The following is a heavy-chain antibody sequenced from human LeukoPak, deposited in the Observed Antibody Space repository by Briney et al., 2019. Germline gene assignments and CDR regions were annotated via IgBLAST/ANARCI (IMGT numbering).Heavy chain of an antibody. CDR3: AGEYDSSGYLPLLY. D-gene: IGHD3-22*01. V-gene: IGHV4-4*07. J-gene: IGHJ4*02. CDR1: GGSISSYY. CDR2: IYTSGST. Sequence: SETLSLTCTVSGGSISSYYWSWIRQPAGKGLEWIGRIYTSGSTNYNPSLKSRVTMSVDTSKNQFSLKLSSVTAADTAVYYCAGEYDSSGYLPLLYWGQGTLVTVSS.